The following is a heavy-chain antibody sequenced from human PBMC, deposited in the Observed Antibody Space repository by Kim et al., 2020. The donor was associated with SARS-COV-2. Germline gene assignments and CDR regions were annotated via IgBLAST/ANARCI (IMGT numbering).Heavy chain of an antibody. CDR2: IYYSGST. Sequence: SETLSLTCTVSGGSISSGGYYWSWIRQHPGKGLEWIGYIYYSGSTYYNPSLKSRVTISVDTSKNQFSLKLSSVTAADTAVYYCARDRTDSYGIYFDYWGQGTLVTVSS. V-gene: IGHV4-31*03. CDR3: ARDRTDSYGIYFDY. CDR1: GGSISSGGYY. D-gene: IGHD5-18*01. J-gene: IGHJ4*02.